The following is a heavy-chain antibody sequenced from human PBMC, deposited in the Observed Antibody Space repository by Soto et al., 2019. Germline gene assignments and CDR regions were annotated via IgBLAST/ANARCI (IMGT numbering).Heavy chain of an antibody. CDR3: ARRREGWLRPFDY. Sequence: QLQLQESGPGLVKPSETLSLTCTVSGGSISSSSYYWGWIRQPPGKGLEWIGSIYYSGSTYYNPSLKSRVTISVDTSKNQFSLKLSSVTAADTAVYYCARRREGWLRPFDYWGQGTLVTVSS. J-gene: IGHJ4*02. CDR1: GGSISSSSYY. D-gene: IGHD5-12*01. V-gene: IGHV4-39*01. CDR2: IYYSGST.